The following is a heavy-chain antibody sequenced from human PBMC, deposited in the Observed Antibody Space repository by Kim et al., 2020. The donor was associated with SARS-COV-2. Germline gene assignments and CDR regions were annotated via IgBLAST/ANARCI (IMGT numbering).Heavy chain of an antibody. CDR1: GGSISSYY. Sequence: SETLSLTCTVSGGSISSYYWSWIRQPPGKGLEWIGYIYYSGSTNYNPSLKSRVTISVDTSKNQFSLKLSSVTAADTAVYYCARGPSHGYDILTGPYTFYGMDVWGQGTTVTVSS. D-gene: IGHD3-9*01. CDR2: IYYSGST. J-gene: IGHJ6*02. V-gene: IGHV4-59*01. CDR3: ARGPSHGYDILTGPYTFYGMDV.